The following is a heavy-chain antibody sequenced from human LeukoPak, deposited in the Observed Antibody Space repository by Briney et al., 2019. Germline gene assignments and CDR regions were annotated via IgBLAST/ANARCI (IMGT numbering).Heavy chain of an antibody. CDR1: GFTFSSYG. J-gene: IGHJ4*02. V-gene: IGHV3-33*08. Sequence: PGGSLRLSCAASGFTFSSYGMHWVRQAPGKGLEWVAVIWYDGSNKYYADSVKGRFTISRDNSKNTLYLQMNSLRAEDTAVYYCARDLYDSSGYYLGYWGQGTLVTVSS. D-gene: IGHD3-22*01. CDR3: ARDLYDSSGYYLGY. CDR2: IWYDGSNK.